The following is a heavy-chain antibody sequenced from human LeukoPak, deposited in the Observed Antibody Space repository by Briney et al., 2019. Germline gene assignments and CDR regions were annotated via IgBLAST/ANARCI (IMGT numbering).Heavy chain of an antibody. CDR2: ISSSSTYI. CDR3: AKDRTRIAAAGTSFDY. D-gene: IGHD6-13*01. Sequence: GGSLRLSCAASGFTVSTYSMNWVRQAPGKRPEWLSSISSSSTYIYYTDSVKGRFTIYRDNSKNTLYLQMNSLRAEDTAVYYCAKDRTRIAAAGTSFDYWGQGTLVTVSS. J-gene: IGHJ4*02. V-gene: IGHV3-21*04. CDR1: GFTVSTYS.